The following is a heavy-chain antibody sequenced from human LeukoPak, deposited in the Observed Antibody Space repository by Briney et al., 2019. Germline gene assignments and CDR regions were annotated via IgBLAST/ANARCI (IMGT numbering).Heavy chain of an antibody. D-gene: IGHD5-18*01. J-gene: IGHJ4*02. Sequence: PSETLSLTCTVSGGSISSSSYYWGWIRQPPGKGLEWIGSIYYSGSTYYNPSLKSRVTISVDTSKNQFSLKLSSVTAADTAVYYCAREKSGYSYDWGQGTLVTVSS. CDR1: GGSISSSSYY. CDR3: AREKSGYSYD. V-gene: IGHV4-39*07. CDR2: IYYSGST.